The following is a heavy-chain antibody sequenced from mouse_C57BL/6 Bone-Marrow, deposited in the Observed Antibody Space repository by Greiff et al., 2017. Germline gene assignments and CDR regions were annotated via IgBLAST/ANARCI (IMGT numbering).Heavy chain of an antibody. D-gene: IGHD1-1*01. J-gene: IGHJ2*01. CDR2: ICSGGSYT. Sequence: EVKLVESGRDLVKPGASLKLSCAASGFTFSSYCMSWVRQTPDKRLEWVATICSGGSYTYYPDSVKGRFTISRDNATNTLYLQLSSLKSEDTAMYYCEKPLFFDYWGQGTTLTVSS. V-gene: IGHV5-6*01. CDR3: EKPLFFDY. CDR1: GFTFSSYC.